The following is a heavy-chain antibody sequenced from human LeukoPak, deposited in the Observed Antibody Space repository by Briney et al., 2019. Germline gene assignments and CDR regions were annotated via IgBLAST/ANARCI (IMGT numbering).Heavy chain of an antibody. D-gene: IGHD5-12*01. V-gene: IGHV3-64*01. CDR3: ARCLRDGISSGYDH. J-gene: IGHJ4*02. CDR2: ISSNGGST. CDR1: GFTFSTYA. Sequence: GGSRRLSCAASGFTFSTYAMHWVRQAPGKGLEYVSAISSNGGSTYYANSVEGRFTISRDNSKNTLYLQMGSLRAEDMAVYYCARCLRDGISSGYDHWGQGTLVTVSS.